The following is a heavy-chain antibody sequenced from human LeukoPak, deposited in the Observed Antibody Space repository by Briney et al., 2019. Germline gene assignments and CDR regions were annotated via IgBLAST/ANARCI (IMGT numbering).Heavy chain of an antibody. CDR2: INSDGSST. D-gene: IGHD1-26*01. J-gene: IGHJ5*02. V-gene: IGHV3-74*01. Sequence: GGSLRLSCAASGFTFSSYWMHWVRQAPGKGLVWVSRINSDGSSTSYADSVQGRFTISSDNAKNTLYLQMNSLRAEDTAVYYCARGGSYSGWFDPWGQGTLVTVSS. CDR3: ARGGSYSGWFDP. CDR1: GFTFSSYW.